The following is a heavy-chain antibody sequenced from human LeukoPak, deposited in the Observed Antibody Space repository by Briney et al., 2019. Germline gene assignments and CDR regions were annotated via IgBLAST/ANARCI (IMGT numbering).Heavy chain of an antibody. CDR3: ANTLAYGWFDP. D-gene: IGHD4-17*01. CDR1: GGSIRNNC. Sequence: SETLSLTCTVSGGSIRNNCWSWIRQPAGKGLEWIGHIYTSGSTNYDPSLKSRVTMSVDTSKNQSSLRLSSVTAADTAVYYCANTLAYGWFDPWGQGTLVTVSS. J-gene: IGHJ5*02. CDR2: IYTSGST. V-gene: IGHV4-4*07.